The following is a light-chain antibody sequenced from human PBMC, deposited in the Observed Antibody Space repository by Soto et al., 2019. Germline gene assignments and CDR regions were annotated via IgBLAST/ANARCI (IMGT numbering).Light chain of an antibody. V-gene: IGKV3-20*01. CDR1: QSVTNNY. Sequence: EIVLTQSPDPLSLSPGERVTLSCRASQSVTNNYLAWYQQKPGQGPRLLIHGASSRAADTPDRFSGSGSRTDFTLTISRLEPEDFALYYCHQYGATPGTFGQGTKLDIK. CDR3: HQYGATPGT. CDR2: GAS. J-gene: IGKJ1*01.